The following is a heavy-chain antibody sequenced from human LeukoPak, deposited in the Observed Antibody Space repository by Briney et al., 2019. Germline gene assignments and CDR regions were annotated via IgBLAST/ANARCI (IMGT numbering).Heavy chain of an antibody. J-gene: IGHJ4*02. Sequence: GGSLRLSCAASGFTFSSYAMSWVRQAPGKGLEWASAISGSGGSTYYADSVKGRFTISRDNSKNTLYLQMNSLRAEDTAVYYCAKPGFYDSSGYYPFYYFDYWGQGTLVTVSS. CDR3: AKPGFYDSSGYYPFYYFDY. CDR1: GFTFSSYA. CDR2: ISGSGGST. D-gene: IGHD3-22*01. V-gene: IGHV3-23*01.